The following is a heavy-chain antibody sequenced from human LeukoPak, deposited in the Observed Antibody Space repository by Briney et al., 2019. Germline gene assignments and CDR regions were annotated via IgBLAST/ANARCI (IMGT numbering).Heavy chain of an antibody. J-gene: IGHJ4*02. CDR2: IYYIRNT. D-gene: IGHD1-26*01. CDR1: GGSVGSAGYY. CDR3: ARTQSQSGSYRYYFGY. Sequence: PSETLSLACTVSGGSVGSAGYYWSWIRQPPGGGLEWIGYIYYIRNTNYNPSLKSRVTMSLDPSKNQFSLKLNSVTAADTAVYYCARTQSQSGSYRYYFGYWGQGTLVTVSS. V-gene: IGHV4-61*08.